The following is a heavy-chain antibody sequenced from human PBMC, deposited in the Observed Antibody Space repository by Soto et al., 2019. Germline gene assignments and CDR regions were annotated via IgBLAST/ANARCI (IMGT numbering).Heavy chain of an antibody. CDR3: ARVPAVAGRKKPFDY. CDR2: IYTSGST. J-gene: IGHJ4*02. Sequence: SATLSLTCTVSCGSISSYYWNWIRQPAGKGLEWIGRIYTSGSTNYNPSLKSRVTMSVDTSKNQFSLKLSSVTAADTAVYYCARVPAVAGRKKPFDYWGQGTLVTVLL. V-gene: IGHV4-4*07. CDR1: CGSISSYY. D-gene: IGHD6-19*01.